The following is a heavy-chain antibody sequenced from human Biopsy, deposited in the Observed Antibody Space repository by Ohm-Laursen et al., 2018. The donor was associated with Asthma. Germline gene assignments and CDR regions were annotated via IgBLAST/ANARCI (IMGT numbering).Heavy chain of an antibody. V-gene: IGHV1-3*04. D-gene: IGHD3-9*01. CDR3: ARTYYDFLTGQVKDVFGV. J-gene: IGHJ3*01. CDR2: VNTGNGDT. Sequence: SVKVSCKASGYTFIHYAIHWVRQAPGQRLEWMGWVNTGNGDTKYSQKFQGRVTITRDTSASTAYMELRSLRSEDTATYYCARTYYDFLTGQVKDVFGVWGQGAMVTVSS. CDR1: GYTFIHYA.